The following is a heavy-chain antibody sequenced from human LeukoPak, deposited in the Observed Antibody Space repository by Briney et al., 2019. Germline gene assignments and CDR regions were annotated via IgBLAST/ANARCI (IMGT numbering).Heavy chain of an antibody. Sequence: SQTLSLTCTVSGGSISSGGYYWSWIRQPPGKGLEWIGYIYHSGSTYYNPSLKSRVTISVDRSKNQFSLKLSSVTAADTAVYYCARDLRITIFGVVTPGGFDIWGQGTMVTVSS. CDR1: GGSISSGGYY. V-gene: IGHV4-30-2*01. CDR2: IYHSGST. D-gene: IGHD3-3*01. CDR3: ARDLRITIFGVVTPGGFDI. J-gene: IGHJ3*02.